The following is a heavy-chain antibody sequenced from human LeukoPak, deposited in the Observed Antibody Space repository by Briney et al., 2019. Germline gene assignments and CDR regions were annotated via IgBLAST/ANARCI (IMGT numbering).Heavy chain of an antibody. V-gene: IGHV3-30*02. CDR1: GFTFSSYG. CDR3: AKTSHGDYVFNYFDY. Sequence: KSGGSLRLSCAASGFTFSSYGMHWVRQAPGKGLEWVAFIRYDGSNKYYADSVKGQFTISRDNAKNSLYLQMNSLRAEDTALYYCAKTSHGDYVFNYFDYWGQGTLVTVSS. J-gene: IGHJ4*02. CDR2: IRYDGSNK. D-gene: IGHD4-17*01.